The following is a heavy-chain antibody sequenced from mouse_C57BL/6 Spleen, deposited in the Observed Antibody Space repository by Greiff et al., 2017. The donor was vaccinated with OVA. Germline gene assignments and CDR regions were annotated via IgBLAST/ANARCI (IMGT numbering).Heavy chain of an antibody. CDR3: AAGTTVVDGGYAVDY. CDR2: IYPGDGDT. J-gene: IGHJ4*01. CDR1: GYAFSSSW. V-gene: IGHV1-82*01. D-gene: IGHD1-1*01. Sequence: VKLMESGPELVKPGASVKISCKASGYAFSSSWMNWVKQRPGKGLEWIGRIYPGDGDTNYNGKFKGKATLTADKSSSTAYMQLSSLTSGDSAVDVCAAGTTVVDGGYAVDYWGQGTSVTVSS.